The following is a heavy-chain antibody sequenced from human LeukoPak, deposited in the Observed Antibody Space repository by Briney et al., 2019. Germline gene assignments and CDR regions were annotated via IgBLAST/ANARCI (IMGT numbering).Heavy chain of an antibody. CDR2: IKSKTDGGTT. V-gene: IGHV3-15*01. CDR3: TTRGGSFSIFDY. J-gene: IGHJ4*02. Sequence: PGGSLRLSCAASGFTVSSNYMSWVRQAPGKGLEWVGRIKSKTDGGTTDYAAPVKGRFTISRDDSKNTLYLQKNSLKTEDTAVYYCTTRGGSFSIFDYWGQGTLVTVSS. CDR1: GFTVSSNY. D-gene: IGHD1-26*01.